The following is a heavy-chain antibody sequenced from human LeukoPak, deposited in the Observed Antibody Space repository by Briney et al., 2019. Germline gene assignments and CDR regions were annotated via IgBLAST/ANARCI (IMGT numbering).Heavy chain of an antibody. D-gene: IGHD6-6*01. Sequence: SETLSLTCAVSGGSISSGGYSWSWIRQPPGKGLEWIGEINHSGSTNYNPSLKSRVTISVDTSKNQFSLKLSSVTAADTAVYYCARGSGAARSYYWGQGTLVTVSS. CDR2: INHSGST. CDR1: GGSISSGGYS. V-gene: IGHV4-34*01. CDR3: ARGSGAARSYY. J-gene: IGHJ4*02.